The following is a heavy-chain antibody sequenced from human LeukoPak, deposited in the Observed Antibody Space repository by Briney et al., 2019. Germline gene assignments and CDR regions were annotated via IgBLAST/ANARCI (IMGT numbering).Heavy chain of an antibody. J-gene: IGHJ4*02. D-gene: IGHD6-6*01. Sequence: GASVKVSCKASGYTFTSYDINWVRQATGQGLEWMGWMNPNSGNTGYAQKLQGRVTMTRNTSISTPYMELSSLRSEDTAVYYCAREPHIEYSSSSAVDYWGQGTLVTVSS. CDR1: GYTFTSYD. CDR2: MNPNSGNT. V-gene: IGHV1-8*01. CDR3: AREPHIEYSSSSAVDY.